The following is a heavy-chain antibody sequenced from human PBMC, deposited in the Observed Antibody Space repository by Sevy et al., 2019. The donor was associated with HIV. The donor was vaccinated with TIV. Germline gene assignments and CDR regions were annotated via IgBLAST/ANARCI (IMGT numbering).Heavy chain of an antibody. CDR1: GFSFSTHA. D-gene: IGHD6-19*01. Sequence: GGSLRLSCVASGFSFSTHAIHWVRQAPGKGLEWVAVISYDGSNKYYADSVKGRFTISRDNAKNTLYLQMNSLRAEDTAVYYCARWRAVAGSPHAFDIWGQGTMVTVSS. CDR3: ARWRAVAGSPHAFDI. V-gene: IGHV3-30-3*01. J-gene: IGHJ3*02. CDR2: ISYDGSNK.